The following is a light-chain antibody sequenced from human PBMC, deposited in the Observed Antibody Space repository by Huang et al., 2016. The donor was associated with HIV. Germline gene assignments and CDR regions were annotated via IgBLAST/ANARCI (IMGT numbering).Light chain of an antibody. CDR3: QQTDRFSIT. CDR2: ATS. V-gene: IGKV1-12*01. CDR1: QDISSY. Sequence: DIQMTQSPSSVSASGGERVTITCRASQDISSYVAWYQQKPGKAPNLLIYATSTLQSGVPSRFSGSSSGTEFTLTISSLQPEDFATYYCQQTDRFSITFGQGTRLEIK. J-gene: IGKJ5*01.